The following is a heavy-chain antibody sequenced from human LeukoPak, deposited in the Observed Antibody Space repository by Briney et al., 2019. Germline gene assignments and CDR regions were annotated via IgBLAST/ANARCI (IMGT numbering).Heavy chain of an antibody. J-gene: IGHJ6*02. V-gene: IGHV3-23*01. CDR1: GFTFSSYA. CDR2: ISGSGGST. CDR3: AKDCRQQWLVYYYYGMDV. D-gene: IGHD6-19*01. Sequence: GGSLRLSCAASGFTFSSYAMSRVRQAPGKGLEWVSAISGSGGSTYYADSVKGRFTISRDNAKNSLYLQMNSLRAEDTAVYYCAKDCRQQWLVYYYYGMDVWGQGTTVTVSS.